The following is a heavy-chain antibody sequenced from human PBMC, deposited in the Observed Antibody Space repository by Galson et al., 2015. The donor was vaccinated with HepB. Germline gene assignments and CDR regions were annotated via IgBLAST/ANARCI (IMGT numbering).Heavy chain of an antibody. D-gene: IGHD3-3*01. V-gene: IGHV1-69*13. CDR2: IIPIFGTA. CDR1: GGTFSSYA. CDR3: ARGGKYYDFWSGYYPYYYYYYYMDV. Sequence: SVKVSCKASGGTFSSYAISWVRQAPGQGLEWMGGIIPIFGTANYAQKFQGRVTITADESTSTAYMELSSLRSEDTAVYYCARGGKYYDFWSGYYPYYYYYYYMDVWGKGTTVTVSS. J-gene: IGHJ6*03.